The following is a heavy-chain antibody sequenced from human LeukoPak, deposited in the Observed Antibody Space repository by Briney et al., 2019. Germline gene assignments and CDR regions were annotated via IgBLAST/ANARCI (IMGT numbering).Heavy chain of an antibody. CDR2: ISGSGSRT. CDR3: AELGITMIGGV. D-gene: IGHD3-10*02. J-gene: IGHJ6*04. CDR1: GFPFSSYA. Sequence: GGALLLSCAASGFPFSSYAMSWVRQAPGKGLDWVSAISGSGSRTYSEDSGKGRFTTSRDTAKNSLYLQMNSLRAEATAVYYCAELGITMIGGVWGKGTTVTIAS. V-gene: IGHV3-23*01.